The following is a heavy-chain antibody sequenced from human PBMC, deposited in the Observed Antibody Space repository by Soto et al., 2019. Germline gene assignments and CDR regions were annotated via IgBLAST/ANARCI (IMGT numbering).Heavy chain of an antibody. CDR3: AREDERNCFDP. J-gene: IGHJ5*02. CDR2: ISSSSGDTI. V-gene: IGHV3-48*02. Sequence: EVQLVESGGGFVQPGGSLSLSCAASGFTFATYAINWVRQEPGRGLEWVSYISSSSGDTIYYADSVKGRFTISRDNAKNSVFLQMHSLRDDDTAVYYCAREDERNCFDPWGQGTLVSVSS. CDR1: GFTFATYA.